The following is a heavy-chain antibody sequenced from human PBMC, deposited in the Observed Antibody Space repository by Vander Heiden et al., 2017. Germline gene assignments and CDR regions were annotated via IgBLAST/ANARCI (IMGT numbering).Heavy chain of an antibody. CDR2: IWQDGHDGSNE. CDR3: ARVPSYYYYGMDV. J-gene: IGHJ6*02. V-gene: IGHV3-33*01. CDR1: GFNFSSYG. Sequence: QVQLVESGGGVVQPGRSLRLSCAASGFNFSSYGVHWVRQAPGKGLEWWALIWQDGHDGSNEHYADSVRGRFTISRDNSKNTLYLQMNSLRAEDTAVYYCARVPSYYYYGMDVWGQGTTVTVSS.